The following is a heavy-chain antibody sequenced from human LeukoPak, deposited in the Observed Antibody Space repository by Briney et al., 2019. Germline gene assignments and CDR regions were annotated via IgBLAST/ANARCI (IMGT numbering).Heavy chain of an antibody. CDR2: ISADNGNT. J-gene: IGHJ4*02. Sequence: ASVKVSCKASGYTFTSYAISWVRQAPGQGLEWMGWISADNGNTGYAQKFQGRVTMTRNTSISTAYMELSRLRSEDTAVYYCARGRGGLWFGELSHWGQGTLVTVSS. CDR3: ARGRGGLWFGELSH. CDR1: GYTFTSYA. D-gene: IGHD3-10*01. V-gene: IGHV1-8*01.